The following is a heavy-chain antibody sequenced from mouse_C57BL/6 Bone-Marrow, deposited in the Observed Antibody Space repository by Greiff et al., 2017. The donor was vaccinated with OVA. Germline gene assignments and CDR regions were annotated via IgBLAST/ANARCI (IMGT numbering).Heavy chain of an antibody. D-gene: IGHD4-1*01. CDR1: GFTFSDFY. Sequence: EVQRVESGGGLVQSGRSLRLSCATSGFTFSDFYMEWVRQAPGKGLEWIAASRNKANDYTTEYSASVKGRFIVSRDTSQSILYLQMNALRAEDTAIYYCARDNWAMDYWGHGTSVTVSS. V-gene: IGHV7-1*01. CDR3: ARDNWAMDY. CDR2: SRNKANDYTT. J-gene: IGHJ4*01.